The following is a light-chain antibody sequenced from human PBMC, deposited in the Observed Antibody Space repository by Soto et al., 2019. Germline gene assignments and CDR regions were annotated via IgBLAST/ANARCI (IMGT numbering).Light chain of an antibody. J-gene: IGKJ3*01. Sequence: DIQMTQSPSTLSASVGDTVTITCRASQSISGWLAWYQQKPGKAPKLLIYDASSLESGVPSRFSGSGSGTEFTLTISSLQPDDFATYYCQQYNSYSSFGPGTKVDIK. CDR2: DAS. CDR3: QQYNSYSS. CDR1: QSISGW. V-gene: IGKV1-5*01.